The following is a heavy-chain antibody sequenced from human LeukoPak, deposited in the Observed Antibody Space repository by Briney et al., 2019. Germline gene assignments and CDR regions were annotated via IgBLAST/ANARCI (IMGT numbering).Heavy chain of an antibody. CDR3: ARDPWAAAAY. CDR1: GLTFSSYS. D-gene: IGHD6-13*01. V-gene: IGHV3-21*01. CDR2: ISSSSSYI. J-gene: IGHJ4*02. Sequence: GGSLRLSCAASGLTFSSYSMTWVRQAPGKGLEWVSSISSSSSYIYYADSVKGRFTIFGDNAKNSLYLQMNSLRAEDTAVYYCARDPWAAAAYWGQGTLVTVSS.